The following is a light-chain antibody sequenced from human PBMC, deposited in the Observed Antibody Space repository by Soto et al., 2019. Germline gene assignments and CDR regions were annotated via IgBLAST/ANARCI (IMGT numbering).Light chain of an antibody. CDR3: SSYAGSNRGV. J-gene: IGLJ2*01. CDR2: EVS. CDR1: SSDVGGYNY. V-gene: IGLV2-8*01. Sequence: QAVVTQPPSASGSPGQSVTISCTGTSSDVGGYNYVSWYQQHPGKAPKLMIYEVSKRPSGVPDRFSGSKSGNTASLTVSGLQAEDEADYYCSSYAGSNRGVFGGGTKVTVL.